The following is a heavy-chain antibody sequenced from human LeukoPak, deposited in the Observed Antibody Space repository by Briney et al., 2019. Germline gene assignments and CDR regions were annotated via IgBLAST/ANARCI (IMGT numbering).Heavy chain of an antibody. V-gene: IGHV4-34*01. D-gene: IGHD6-19*01. CDR3: AREGQWLVSNYFDY. CDR1: GGSFSGYY. J-gene: IGHJ4*02. CDR2: INHSGST. Sequence: SETLSLTCAVYGGSFSGYYWSWIRQPPGKGLEWIGEINHSGSTNYNPSLKSRVTISVDTSKNQFSLKLSSVTAADTAVYYCAREGQWLVSNYFDYWGQGTLVTVSS.